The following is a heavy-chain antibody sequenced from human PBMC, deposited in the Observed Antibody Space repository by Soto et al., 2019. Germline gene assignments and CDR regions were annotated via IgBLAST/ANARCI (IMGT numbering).Heavy chain of an antibody. CDR2: INHSGST. V-gene: IGHV4-34*01. D-gene: IGHD3-3*01. CDR3: ARGRRITIFGVAPSGFDP. CDR1: GGSFSGYY. Sequence: SATLYLTCAVYGGSFSGYYWSWIRPPPGKGLEWIGEINHSGSTNYNPSLKSRVTISVDTSKNQFSLKLSSVTAADTAVYYRARGRRITIFGVAPSGFDPWGQGTLVTVSS. J-gene: IGHJ5*02.